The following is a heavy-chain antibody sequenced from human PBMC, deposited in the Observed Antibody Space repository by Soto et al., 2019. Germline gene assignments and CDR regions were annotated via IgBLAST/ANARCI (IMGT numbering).Heavy chain of an antibody. Sequence: ASVKVSCKASGYTFTSYAIHWVLQAPGERLEWMGWMNANSGNTEYSQKFQGRVTMTRDTSMSTAYMELSSLRSEDTAVYYCARGVRVVPAEEYYYYVDVWGKGSRVTVSS. V-gene: IGHV1-3*01. CDR2: MNANSGNT. CDR3: ARGVRVVPAEEYYYYVDV. J-gene: IGHJ6*03. D-gene: IGHD2-2*01. CDR1: GYTFTSYA.